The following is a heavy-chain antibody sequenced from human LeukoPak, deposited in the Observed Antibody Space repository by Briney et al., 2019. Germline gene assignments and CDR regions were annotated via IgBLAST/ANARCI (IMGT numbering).Heavy chain of an antibody. CDR3: ARDRDYDSANFDY. Sequence: GGSLKPSCEAPGSTSRSFGWTWARQPQGKGLEGWAVIWYDGGHKYYADSVKGRFSISRDNSKNTLYLQMSSLRAEDTAVYYCARDRDYDSANFDYWGQGTLVTVSS. CDR2: IWYDGGHK. V-gene: IGHV3-33*01. CDR1: GSTSRSFG. J-gene: IGHJ4*02. D-gene: IGHD3-22*01.